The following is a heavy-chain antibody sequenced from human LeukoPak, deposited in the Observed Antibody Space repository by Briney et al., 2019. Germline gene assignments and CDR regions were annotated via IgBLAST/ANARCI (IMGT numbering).Heavy chain of an antibody. J-gene: IGHJ4*02. D-gene: IGHD6-19*01. Sequence: SETLSLTCTVSGGSNSSSSYYWGWIRQPPGKGLEWIGSIYYSGSTYYNPSLKSRVTISVDTSKNQFSLKLSSVTAADTAVYYCARGKVIAVAGTYYSDYWGQGTLVTVSS. V-gene: IGHV4-39*07. CDR1: GGSNSSSSYY. CDR2: IYYSGST. CDR3: ARGKVIAVAGTYYSDY.